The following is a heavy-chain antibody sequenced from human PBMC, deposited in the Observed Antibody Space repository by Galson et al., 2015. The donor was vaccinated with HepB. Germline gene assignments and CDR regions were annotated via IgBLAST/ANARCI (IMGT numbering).Heavy chain of an antibody. V-gene: IGHV3-74*01. Sequence: SLRLSCAASGFNFSTYWMHWVWQAPGKGLVWVSRIHSDGSTTAFADSVRGRFSISRDNAKSTLFLQMNSLRVDDTAVYFCAREGRTYFFNSGTYHRAFDIWGQGTVVTVSS. CDR3: AREGRTYFFNSGTYHRAFDI. D-gene: IGHD3-10*01. CDR1: GFNFSTYW. CDR2: IHSDGSTT. J-gene: IGHJ3*02.